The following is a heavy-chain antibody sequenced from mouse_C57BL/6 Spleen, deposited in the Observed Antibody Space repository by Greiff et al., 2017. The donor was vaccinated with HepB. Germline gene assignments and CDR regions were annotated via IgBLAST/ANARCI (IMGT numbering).Heavy chain of an antibody. J-gene: IGHJ4*01. CDR3: ARTYYDYAMDY. Sequence: LVEPGASVKISCKASGYAFSSSWMNWVKQRPGKGLEWIGRIYPGDGDTNYNGKFKGKATLTADKSSSTAYMQLSSLTSEDSAVYFCARTYYDYAMDYWGQGTSVTVSS. CDR1: GYAFSSSW. CDR2: IYPGDGDT. V-gene: IGHV1-82*01. D-gene: IGHD1-1*02.